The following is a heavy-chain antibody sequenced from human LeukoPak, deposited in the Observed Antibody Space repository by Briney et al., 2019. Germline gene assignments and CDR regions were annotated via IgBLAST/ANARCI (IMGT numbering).Heavy chain of an antibody. CDR1: GFTFSSNA. Sequence: PGGSLRLSCAASGFTFSSNAMSWVRQAPGKGLEWVAVISNDGTNKYYEDFVKGRFTISRDNSKNTLYLEMNTLRVEDTAVYYCAREVAVAGNRRWFDPWGQGTLVTVSS. J-gene: IGHJ5*02. CDR3: AREVAVAGNRRWFDP. V-gene: IGHV3-33*08. D-gene: IGHD6-19*01. CDR2: ISNDGTNK.